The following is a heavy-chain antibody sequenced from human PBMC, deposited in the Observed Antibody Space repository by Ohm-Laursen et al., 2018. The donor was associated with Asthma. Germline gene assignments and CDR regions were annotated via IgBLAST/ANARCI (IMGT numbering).Heavy chain of an antibody. Sequence: SVKVSCKASGYTFTGYYMHWVRQAPGQGLEWMGWINPNSGGTNYAQKFQGWVTVTRDTSISTAYMELSRLRSDDTAVYYCARADNSGWYRDWGQGTLVTVSS. V-gene: IGHV1-2*04. CDR2: INPNSGGT. J-gene: IGHJ4*02. CDR1: GYTFTGYY. CDR3: ARADNSGWYRD. D-gene: IGHD6-19*01.